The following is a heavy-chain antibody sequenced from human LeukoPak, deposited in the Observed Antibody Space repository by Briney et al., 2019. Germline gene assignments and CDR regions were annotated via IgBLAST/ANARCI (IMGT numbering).Heavy chain of an antibody. V-gene: IGHV7-4-1*02. CDR3: ASLAAAGTRWFDP. CDR1: GYTFTSYA. Sequence: ASVKVSCKASGYTFTSYAMNWVRQAPGQWLEWMGWINTNTGNPTYAQGFTGRFVFSLDTSVSTAYLQISSLKAEDTAVYYCASLAAAGTRWFDPWGQGTLVTVSS. CDR2: INTNTGNP. J-gene: IGHJ5*02. D-gene: IGHD6-13*01.